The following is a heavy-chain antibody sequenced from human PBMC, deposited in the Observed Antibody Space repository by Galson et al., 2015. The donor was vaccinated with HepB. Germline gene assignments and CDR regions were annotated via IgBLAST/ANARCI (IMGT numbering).Heavy chain of an antibody. J-gene: IGHJ4*02. D-gene: IGHD5-18*01. Sequence: SLRLSCAASGFTFSRHAMSWVRPTPGKGMEWVSSFIGGDGSTYYADSVKGRFTISSDNSKNTLYLQMNSLRADDSAIYYCARTLAPYTGFDYWGQGTLVAVSS. CDR1: GFTFSRHA. V-gene: IGHV3-23*01. CDR3: ARTLAPYTGFDY. CDR2: FIGGDGST.